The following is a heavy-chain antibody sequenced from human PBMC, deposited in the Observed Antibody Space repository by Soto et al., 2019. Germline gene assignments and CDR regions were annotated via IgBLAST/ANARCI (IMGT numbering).Heavy chain of an antibody. D-gene: IGHD2-15*01. V-gene: IGHV1-18*04. CDR3: ARRISVVAYYYYMDV. J-gene: IGHJ6*03. Sequence: QVQLVQSGAEVKEPGASVKVSCKASGYTFTSYGISWVRQAPGQGPEWMGWISAYNGNTNYAQRLQGRVTMTTDTSTNTAYMELRSLTSDDTAVYYCARRISVVAYYYYMDVWCKGTTVTVS. CDR1: GYTFTSYG. CDR2: ISAYNGNT.